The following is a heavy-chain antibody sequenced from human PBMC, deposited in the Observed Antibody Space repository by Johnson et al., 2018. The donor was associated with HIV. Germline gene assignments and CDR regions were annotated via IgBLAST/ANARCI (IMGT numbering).Heavy chain of an antibody. Sequence: QVQLVESGGGLAKPGGSLRLSCAASGFTFSDYYMSWIRQAPGKGLEWVSYISSSCSHIYYADSVKGRFTISRDNANNSMYLQMNSLRTEDTAVDYFEKAHCPGCDGFDIWGQGTMVTVSS. V-gene: IGHV3-11*04. CDR1: GFTFSDYY. CDR3: EKAHCPGCDGFDI. CDR2: ISSSCSHI. D-gene: IGHD2-21*01. J-gene: IGHJ3*02.